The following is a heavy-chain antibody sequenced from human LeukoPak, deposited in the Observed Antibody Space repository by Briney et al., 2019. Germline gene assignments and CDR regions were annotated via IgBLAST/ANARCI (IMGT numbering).Heavy chain of an antibody. J-gene: IGHJ4*02. CDR1: EFTFINYG. CDR2: ISGSSSSI. CDR3: ARDKVGTGYYFDY. D-gene: IGHD1-1*01. Sequence: GGSLRLSCVASEFTFINYGMNWVRQAPGKGLEWVSYISGSSSSIYYADSVKGRFTISRDSAKDSVYLHMNSLRAEDTAVYFCARDKVGTGYYFDYWGQGTLVTVSS. V-gene: IGHV3-48*04.